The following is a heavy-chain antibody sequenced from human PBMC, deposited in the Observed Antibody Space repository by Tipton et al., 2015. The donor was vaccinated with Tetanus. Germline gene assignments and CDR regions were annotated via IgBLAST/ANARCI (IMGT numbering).Heavy chain of an antibody. CDR1: GGSISSFNYY. V-gene: IGHV4-39*01. CDR3: ARLSSSANDAHVFDI. Sequence: LRLSCTVSGGSISSFNYYWGWIRQPPGKGLEWIGSIYYSGNTYYNPSLRSRVTMSVDTSKIQFSLKVSSVTAADTAVYYCARLSSSANDAHVFDIWGQGTVVTVSS. CDR2: IYYSGNT. D-gene: IGHD3-22*01. J-gene: IGHJ3*02.